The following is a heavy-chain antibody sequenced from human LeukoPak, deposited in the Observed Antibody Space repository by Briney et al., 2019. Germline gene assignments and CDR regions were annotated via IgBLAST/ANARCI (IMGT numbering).Heavy chain of an antibody. Sequence: PSETLSLTCAVYGGSFSGYYWSWIRQPPGKGLEWIGEINHSGSTNYNPSLKSRVTISVDTSKNQFSLKLSSVTAADTAVYYCARRGRWLQHFDYWGQGTLVTVSS. CDR3: ARRGRWLQHFDY. CDR1: GGSFSGYY. V-gene: IGHV4-34*01. CDR2: INHSGST. D-gene: IGHD5-24*01. J-gene: IGHJ4*02.